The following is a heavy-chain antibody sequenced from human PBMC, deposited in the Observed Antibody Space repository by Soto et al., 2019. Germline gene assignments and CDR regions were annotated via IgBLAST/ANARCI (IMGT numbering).Heavy chain of an antibody. CDR1: VFTFSSYS. J-gene: IGHJ5*02. D-gene: IGHD6-6*01. Sequence: PGGSLRLSCAASVFTFSSYSMNWVRQAPGKGLEWVSSISSSSSYIYYADSVKGRFTISRDNAKNSLYLQMNGLRAEDTAVYYCARDLKYSSSLKGRWFDPWGQGTLVTVPQ. V-gene: IGHV3-21*01. CDR2: ISSSSSYI. CDR3: ARDLKYSSSLKGRWFDP.